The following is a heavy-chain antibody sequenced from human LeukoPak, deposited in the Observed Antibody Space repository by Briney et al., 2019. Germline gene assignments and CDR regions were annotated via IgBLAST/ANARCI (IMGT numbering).Heavy chain of an antibody. CDR1: GGSISSSSYY. D-gene: IGHD3-3*01. V-gene: IGHV4-39*01. J-gene: IGHJ6*04. CDR2: IYYSGST. CDR3: ARHATTLRFLGSMDV. Sequence: SETLSLTCTVSGGSISSSSYYLGWIRQPPGKGLEWIGSIYYSGSTYYNPSLKSRVTISVDTSKNQFSLKLSSVTAADTAVYYCARHATTLRFLGSMDVWGKGTTVTVSS.